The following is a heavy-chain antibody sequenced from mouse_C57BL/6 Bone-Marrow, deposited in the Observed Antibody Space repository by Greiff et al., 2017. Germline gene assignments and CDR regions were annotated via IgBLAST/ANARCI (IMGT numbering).Heavy chain of an antibody. D-gene: IGHD1-1*01. CDR1: GYTFTSYW. Sequence: QVQLQQPGAELVKPGASVKLSCKASGYTFTSYWMHWVKQRPGQGLEWIGMIHPNSGSTNYNEKFKSKATLTVDKSSSTAYMQLSSLTSEDSAVYYCARSLYYGSSFSPFAYWGQGTLVTVS. J-gene: IGHJ3*01. CDR2: IHPNSGST. V-gene: IGHV1-64*01. CDR3: ARSLYYGSSFSPFAY.